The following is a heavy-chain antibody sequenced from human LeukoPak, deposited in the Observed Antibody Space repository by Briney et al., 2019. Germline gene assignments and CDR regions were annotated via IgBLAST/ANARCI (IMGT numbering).Heavy chain of an antibody. Sequence: SETLSLTCTVSGGSVGRYYWSWIRQSPGKGLEWIGHIYYSGSTNYNPSLKSRVTISVDTSKNQFSLKLSSVTAADTAVYYCARGGVPYYYYYYGMDVWGQGTTVTVSS. CDR1: GGSVGRYY. CDR2: IYYSGST. V-gene: IGHV4-59*02. CDR3: ARGGVPYYYYYYGMDV. J-gene: IGHJ6*02. D-gene: IGHD3-10*01.